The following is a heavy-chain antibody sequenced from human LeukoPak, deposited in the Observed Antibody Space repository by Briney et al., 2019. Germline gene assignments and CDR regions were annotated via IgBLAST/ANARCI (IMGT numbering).Heavy chain of an antibody. V-gene: IGHV3-21*04. D-gene: IGHD1-14*01. J-gene: IGHJ6*03. Sequence: GGSLRLSCAASGFTFSDYSMNWVRQAPGKGLEWVSSISSGSSYIYYADSVKGRFTISRDNSKNTLYLQMNSLRAEDTAVYYCARDVANQDYYYMDVWGKGTTVTVSS. CDR1: GFTFSDYS. CDR3: ARDVANQDYYYMDV. CDR2: ISSGSSYI.